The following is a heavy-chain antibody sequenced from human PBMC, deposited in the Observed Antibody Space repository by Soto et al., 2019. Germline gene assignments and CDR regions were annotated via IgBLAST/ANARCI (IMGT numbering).Heavy chain of an antibody. CDR3: ARVHSAYYYVVDV. D-gene: IGHD2-15*01. J-gene: IGHJ6*02. Sequence: QVQLVESGGGVVQPGRSLRLSCAASGFTFTPYVMHWVRKAPGKGLEWVAFIWSDGSNKYYADSVKGRFTISRDNSRNTLYLQINSLRAEVTAVYYCARVHSAYYYVVDVCGQGTTVTVSS. CDR1: GFTFTPYV. CDR2: IWSDGSNK. V-gene: IGHV3-33*01.